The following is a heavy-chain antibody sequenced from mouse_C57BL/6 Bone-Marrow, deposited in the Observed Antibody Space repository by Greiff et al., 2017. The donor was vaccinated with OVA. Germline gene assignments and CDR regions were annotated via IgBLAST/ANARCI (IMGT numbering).Heavy chain of an antibody. J-gene: IGHJ2*01. Sequence: EVQLQQSGPELVKPGASVKISCKASGYSFTDYNMNWVKQSNGKSLEWIGVINPNCGTTSYNKKFKGKVTVTVDKSSSTAYMQRNSLTSEDSAVYYCAREVGSYCFDYGGQGTTLTVSS. V-gene: IGHV1-39*01. CDR3: AREVGSYCFDY. CDR1: GYSFTDYN. CDR2: INPNCGTT.